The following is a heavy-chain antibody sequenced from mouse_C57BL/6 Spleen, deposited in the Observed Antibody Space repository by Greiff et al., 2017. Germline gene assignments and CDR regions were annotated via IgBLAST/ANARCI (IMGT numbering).Heavy chain of an antibody. CDR2: IYPGDGDT. CDR1: GYAFSSSW. V-gene: IGHV1-82*01. CDR3: ARSRDYSMDY. Sequence: VQLQQSGPALVKPGASVKISCKASGYAFSSSWMNWVKQRPGKGLEWIGRIYPGDGDTNYNGNFKGKATLTANKSSTTAYMQLSILTSDESAVYFCARSRDYSMDYWGQGTSLTVSS. J-gene: IGHJ4*01.